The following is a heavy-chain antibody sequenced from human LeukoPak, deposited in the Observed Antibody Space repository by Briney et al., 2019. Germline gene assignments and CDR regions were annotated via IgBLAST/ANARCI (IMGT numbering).Heavy chain of an antibody. CDR3: LRGPRKRSYYYMDV. J-gene: IGHJ6*03. CDR1: AGTFISYA. CDR2: IIPIFGTA. V-gene: IGHV1-69*06. Sequence: AVTVSFTSSAGTFISYAISGVRQAPGQGLAWMGMIIPIFGTANYLQKFQGRVTITPDRSTSTAYMCLRHLRAGHTPVRLLLRGPRKRSYYYMDVWGEGSTVTVSS. D-gene: IGHD3-22*01.